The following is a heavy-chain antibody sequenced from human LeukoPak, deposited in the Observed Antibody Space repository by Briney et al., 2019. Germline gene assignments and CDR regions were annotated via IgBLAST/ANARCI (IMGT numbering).Heavy chain of an antibody. CDR2: IKQDGSEK. CDR1: GFTFSSYW. J-gene: IGHJ4*02. D-gene: IGHD3-3*01. Sequence: GGSLRLSCAASGFTFSSYWMSWVRQAPGKGLEWVANIKQDGSEKYYVDSVKGRFTISRDNAKNSLYLQMNSLRAEDTAVYYCARDSFRITIFGGKERYFDYWGQGTLVTVSS. V-gene: IGHV3-7*01. CDR3: ARDSFRITIFGGKERYFDY.